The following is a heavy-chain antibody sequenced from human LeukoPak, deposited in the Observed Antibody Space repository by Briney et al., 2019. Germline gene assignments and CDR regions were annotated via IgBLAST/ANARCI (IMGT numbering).Heavy chain of an antibody. D-gene: IGHD4-17*01. V-gene: IGHV3-21*01. CDR3: ARGDMTTVTTGFSDY. J-gene: IGHJ4*02. Sequence: GGSLRLSCAASGFTFSSYSMNWVRQAPGKGLEWVSSISSSSSYIYYADSVKGRFTISRDNAKNSLYLQMNSLRAEDTAVYYCARGDMTTVTTGFSDYWGQGTLVTVSS. CDR1: GFTFSSYS. CDR2: ISSSSSYI.